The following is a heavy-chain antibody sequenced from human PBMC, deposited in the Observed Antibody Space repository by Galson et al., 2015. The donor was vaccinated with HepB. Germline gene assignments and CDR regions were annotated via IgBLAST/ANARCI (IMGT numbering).Heavy chain of an antibody. CDR2: IYSGGST. J-gene: IGHJ3*02. CDR3: ARPLDYGDLDDAFDI. V-gene: IGHV3-66*04. Sequence: SLRLSCAASGFTVSSNYMSWVRQAPGKGLEWVSVIYSGGSTYYADSVKGRFTISRDNSKNTLYLQMNSLRAEDTAVYYCARPLDYGDLDDAFDIWGQGTMVTVSS. CDR1: GFTVSSNY. D-gene: IGHD4-17*01.